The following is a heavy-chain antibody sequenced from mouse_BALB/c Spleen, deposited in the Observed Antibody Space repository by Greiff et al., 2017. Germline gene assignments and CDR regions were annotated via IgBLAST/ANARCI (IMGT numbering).Heavy chain of an antibody. CDR3: ARANYYGSRWYFDV. CDR2: ISSGSSTN. Sequence: EVKVVESGGGLVQPGGSRKLSCAASGFTFSSFGMHWVRQAPEKGLEWVAYISSGSSTNYYADTVKGRFTISRDNPKNTLFLQMTSLRSEDTAMYYCARANYYGSRWYFDVWGAGTTVTVSS. J-gene: IGHJ1*01. V-gene: IGHV5-17*02. CDR1: GFTFSSFG. D-gene: IGHD1-1*01.